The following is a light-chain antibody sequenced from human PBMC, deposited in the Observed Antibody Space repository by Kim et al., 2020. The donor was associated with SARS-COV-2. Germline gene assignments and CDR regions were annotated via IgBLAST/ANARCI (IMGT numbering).Light chain of an antibody. CDR3: MTWDRGASV. Sequence: QPVLTQPSSLSASPGTSASVTCTLRSGLNVVSQTIYWFQQRSGDRPRFLLRSESDSETHLGSGVPKRFSAYKDSSANAGILLISGLQSEDEADYYCMTWDRGASVFGGGTQLTVL. CDR1: SGLNVVSQT. V-gene: IGLV5-45*03. CDR2: SESDSET. J-gene: IGLJ3*02.